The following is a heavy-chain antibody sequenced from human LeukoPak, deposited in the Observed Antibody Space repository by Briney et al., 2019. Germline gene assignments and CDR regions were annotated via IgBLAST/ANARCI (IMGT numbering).Heavy chain of an antibody. V-gene: IGHV4-30-4*08. CDR1: GGSISSGDYN. Sequence: SQTLSLTCTVSGGSISSGDYNWSSIRQPPGKGLEWIGYIYYSGSTYYNPSLKSRVTISVDTSKNQFSLKLSSVTAADTAVYYCARDHGGWPDYWGQGTLVTVSS. J-gene: IGHJ4*02. CDR3: ARDHGGWPDY. D-gene: IGHD6-19*01. CDR2: IYYSGST.